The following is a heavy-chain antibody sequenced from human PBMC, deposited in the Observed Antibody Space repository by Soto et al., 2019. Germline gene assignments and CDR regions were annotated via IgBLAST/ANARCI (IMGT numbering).Heavy chain of an antibody. Sequence: SVKVSCKASGGTFSSYAISWVRQAPGQGLEWMGGIIPIFGTANYAQKFQGRVTITADESTSTAYMELSSLRSEDTAVYYCARVGEPTYYDFWSGEINWFDPWGQGTLVTVSS. D-gene: IGHD3-3*01. CDR3: ARVGEPTYYDFWSGEINWFDP. J-gene: IGHJ5*02. V-gene: IGHV1-69*13. CDR2: IIPIFGTA. CDR1: GGTFSSYA.